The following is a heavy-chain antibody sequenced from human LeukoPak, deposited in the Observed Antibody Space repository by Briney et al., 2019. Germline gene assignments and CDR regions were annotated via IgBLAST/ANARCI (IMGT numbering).Heavy chain of an antibody. CDR2: INPNSGGT. J-gene: IGHJ3*02. V-gene: IGHV1-2*02. CDR3: VRMDGSWSAFDI. D-gene: IGHD6-13*01. Sequence: ASVKVSCKASGYTFTGYYMHWVRQAPGQGLEWMGWINPNSGGTNYAQKFQGRVTMTRDTSISTAYMELSRLRSDDTAVYYCVRMDGSWSAFDIWGQGTMVTVSS. CDR1: GYTFTGYY.